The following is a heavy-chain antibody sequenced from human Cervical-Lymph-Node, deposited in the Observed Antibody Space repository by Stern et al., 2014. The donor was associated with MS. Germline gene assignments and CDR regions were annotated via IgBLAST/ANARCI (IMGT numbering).Heavy chain of an antibody. V-gene: IGHV3-33*01. CDR1: GFTFSSFG. J-gene: IGHJ4*02. CDR2: IWYDGSNK. Sequence: VQLEQYGGGVVQPGRALSLTCAASGFTFSSFGLHWVRKAPGQGLEWVAVIWYDGSNKYYADSVKGRFTISRDNSKNTLYLQMNSLRAEDTAVYYCARGGGSWGYFDYWGQGTLVTVSS. D-gene: IGHD1-26*01. CDR3: ARGGGSWGYFDY.